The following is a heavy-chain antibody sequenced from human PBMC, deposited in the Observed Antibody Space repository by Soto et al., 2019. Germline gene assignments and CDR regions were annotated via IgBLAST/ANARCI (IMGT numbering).Heavy chain of an antibody. Sequence: PSDTLSLTCTASGGSISSYYLIWIRHAPGKGLEGIGYIYYSGGTNYNPSLKSRVTISVDTSKNKFSLKVSSVNAADTAVYYCARWGGYDLYYFDYWGQGTLVTVAS. D-gene: IGHD5-18*01. CDR3: ARWGGYDLYYFDY. CDR2: IYYSGGT. V-gene: IGHV4-59*01. J-gene: IGHJ4*02. CDR1: GGSISSYY.